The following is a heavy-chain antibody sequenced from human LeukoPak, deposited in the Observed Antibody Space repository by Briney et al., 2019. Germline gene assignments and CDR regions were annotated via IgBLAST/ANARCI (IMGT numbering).Heavy chain of an antibody. CDR2: ISTDNGDT. D-gene: IGHD3-16*01. CDR3: AREGLGELTLDC. J-gene: IGHJ4*02. V-gene: IGHV1-18*01. Sequence: ASVKVSCKSSGYTFTTYGITWVRQAPGQGLEWVGWISTDNGDTNYAQKLQGRVTMTTDTSTSTAYMELRSLRSDDTAVYYCAREGLGELTLDCWGQGTLVTVSS. CDR1: GYTFTTYG.